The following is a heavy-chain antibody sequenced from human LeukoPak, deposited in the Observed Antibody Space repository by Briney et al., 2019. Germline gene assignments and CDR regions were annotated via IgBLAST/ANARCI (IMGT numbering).Heavy chain of an antibody. CDR2: IDYSGNT. J-gene: IGHJ5*02. D-gene: IGHD3-10*01. CDR3: ARGRYYGSGSYYFSFNWFDP. V-gene: IGHV4-39*01. Sequence: PAETLSLKCTVSSCSLSRTSYYWAWIRQPPGKALERIGSIDYSGNTYYNPPLKSRVTISVDTSKNQFSLKLRSVTAADTAVYYCARGRYYGSGSYYFSFNWFDPWGQGTLVTVSS. CDR1: SCSLSRTSYY.